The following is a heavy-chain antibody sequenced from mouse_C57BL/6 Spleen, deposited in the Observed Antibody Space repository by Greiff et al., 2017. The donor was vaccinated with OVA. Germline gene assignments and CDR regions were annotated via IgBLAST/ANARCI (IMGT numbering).Heavy chain of an antibody. Sequence: QVQLQQPGAELVKPGASVKLSCKASGYTFTSYWMHWVKQRPGQGLEWIGMIHPNSGSTNYNEKFKSKATLTVDKSSSTAYMQLSSLTSEDSAVYYCAGDYEEGNWFAYWGQGTLVTVSA. CDR3: AGDYEEGNWFAY. J-gene: IGHJ3*01. CDR2: IHPNSGST. CDR1: GYTFTSYW. D-gene: IGHD2-4*01. V-gene: IGHV1-64*01.